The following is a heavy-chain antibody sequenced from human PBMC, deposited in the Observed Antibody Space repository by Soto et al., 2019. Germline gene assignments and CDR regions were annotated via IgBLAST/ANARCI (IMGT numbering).Heavy chain of an antibody. V-gene: IGHV4-34*01. J-gene: IGHJ3*02. Sequence: TLSLTCAVYGGSFSGYYWSWIRQPPGKGLEWIGEINHSGSTNYNPSLKSRVTISVDTSKNQFSLKLSSVTAADTAVYYCASAKYCSGGSCYLRDDAFDIWGQGTMVTVSS. CDR1: GGSFSGYY. CDR3: ASAKYCSGGSCYLRDDAFDI. D-gene: IGHD2-15*01. CDR2: INHSGST.